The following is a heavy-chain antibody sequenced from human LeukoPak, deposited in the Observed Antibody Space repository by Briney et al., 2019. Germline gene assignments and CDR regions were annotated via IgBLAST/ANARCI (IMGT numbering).Heavy chain of an antibody. V-gene: IGHV3-21*04. CDR2: ISSSSTYI. J-gene: IGHJ4*02. Sequence: GGSLRPSCAASGFTFRSYTMNWVRQAPGKGLEWVSCISSSSTYIYYSDSVKGRFTISRDNSENTLYLQMNSLRAADTAVYYCAKARGGLTVNYYFDYWGQGALVTVSS. D-gene: IGHD4-11*01. CDR3: AKARGGLTVNYYFDY. CDR1: GFTFRSYT.